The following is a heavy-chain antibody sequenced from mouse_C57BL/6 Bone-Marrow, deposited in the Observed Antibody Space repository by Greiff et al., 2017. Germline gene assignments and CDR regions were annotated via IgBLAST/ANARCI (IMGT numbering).Heavy chain of an antibody. J-gene: IGHJ1*03. Sequence: EVKLVESGGGLVKPGGSLKLSCAASGFTFSSYTMSWVRQTPEKRLQWVAAISGGGGNPYYPDSVKGGFTISRDNANNILYLQMSRLKSEDTALYYCSRQVTTVLATKYFDVWGTGTTVTVSS. CDR2: ISGGGGNP. D-gene: IGHD1-1*01. CDR1: GFTFSSYT. CDR3: SRQVTTVLATKYFDV. V-gene: IGHV5-9*01.